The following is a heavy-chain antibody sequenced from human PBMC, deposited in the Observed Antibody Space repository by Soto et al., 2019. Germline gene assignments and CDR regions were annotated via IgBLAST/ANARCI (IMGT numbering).Heavy chain of an antibody. J-gene: IGHJ4*02. CDR2: IKQDGSEK. V-gene: IGHV3-7*01. CDR1: GFTFSSYW. D-gene: IGHD5-12*01. Sequence: EVQLVESGGGLVQPGGSLRLSCAASGFTFSSYWMSWVRQAPGKGLEWVANIKQDGSEKYYVDSVKGRFTISRDNAQNALYLQMNSLRAEDTAVYYCARTPWLPSRQYFDYWGQGTLVTVSS. CDR3: ARTPWLPSRQYFDY.